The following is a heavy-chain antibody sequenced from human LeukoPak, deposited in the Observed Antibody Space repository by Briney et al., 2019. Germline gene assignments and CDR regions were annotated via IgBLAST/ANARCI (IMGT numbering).Heavy chain of an antibody. J-gene: IGHJ4*02. CDR1: GFTFSPYS. CDR3: TRVTNSGYDSGNFDY. D-gene: IGHD5-12*01. Sequence: PGGSLRLSCAASGFTFSPYSMNWVRQAPGKGLEWVSFISSSSSYIYYADSVKGRLTISRDNAKKSLFLQMNSLRAEDTAVYYCTRVTNSGYDSGNFDYWGQGTLVTVSS. CDR2: ISSSSSYI. V-gene: IGHV3-21*01.